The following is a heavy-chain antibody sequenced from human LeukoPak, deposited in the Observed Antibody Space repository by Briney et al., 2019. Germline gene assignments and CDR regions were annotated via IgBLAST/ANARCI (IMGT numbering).Heavy chain of an antibody. D-gene: IGHD6-13*01. CDR3: ARAVSSWYIL. J-gene: IGHJ4*02. Sequence: AASVKVSCKASGYTFTGYYMHWVRQAPGQGPEWMGRINPNSGGRNYAQKFQGRVTMTRDTSISTVYMELSRLRSDDTAVYYCARAVSSWYILWGQGTLVTVSS. V-gene: IGHV1-2*06. CDR2: INPNSGGR. CDR1: GYTFTGYY.